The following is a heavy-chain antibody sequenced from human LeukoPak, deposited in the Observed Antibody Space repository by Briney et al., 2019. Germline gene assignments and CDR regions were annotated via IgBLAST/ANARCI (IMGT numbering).Heavy chain of an antibody. Sequence: GRSLRLSCAASGFTFSSYGMHWVRQAPGKGLEWVAVISYDGSNKYYADSVKGRFTISRGNSKNTLYLQMNSLRAEDTAVYYCANSHMFDYWGQGTLVTVSS. V-gene: IGHV3-30*18. CDR2: ISYDGSNK. CDR3: ANSHMFDY. D-gene: IGHD2-21*01. J-gene: IGHJ4*02. CDR1: GFTFSSYG.